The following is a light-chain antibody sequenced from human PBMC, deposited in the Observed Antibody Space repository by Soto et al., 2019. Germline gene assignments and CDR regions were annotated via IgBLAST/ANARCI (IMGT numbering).Light chain of an antibody. Sequence: DIQITQSPSSLSASVVARVTITCQAGQDIRYYLNWFQQKPGKAPTVLIYDASRWETGVPSRFSGSGAGSNFSLAISSLQSEDFVVYYCQQYNNWHWTFGQGTRLEIK. CDR2: DAS. V-gene: IGKV1-33*01. CDR1: QDIRYY. CDR3: QQYNNWHWT. J-gene: IGKJ5*01.